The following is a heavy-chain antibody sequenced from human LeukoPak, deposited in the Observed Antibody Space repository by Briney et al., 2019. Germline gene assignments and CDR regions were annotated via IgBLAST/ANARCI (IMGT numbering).Heavy chain of an antibody. Sequence: PGGSLRLSCAASGFTVSSNYMSWVRQAPGKGLEWVSVIYSGGSTYYADSVKGRFTISRDNSKNTLYLQMNSLRAEDTAVYYCARGRSYDFWNGYSDYWGQGTLVTVSS. CDR3: ARGRSYDFWNGYSDY. V-gene: IGHV3-66*01. CDR2: IYSGGST. D-gene: IGHD3-3*01. CDR1: GFTVSSNY. J-gene: IGHJ4*02.